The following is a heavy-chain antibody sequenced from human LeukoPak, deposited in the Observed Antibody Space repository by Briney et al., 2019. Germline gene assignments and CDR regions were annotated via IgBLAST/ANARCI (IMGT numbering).Heavy chain of an antibody. CDR1: GITISSNH. V-gene: IGHV3-66*01. D-gene: IGHD4-17*01. Sequence: GGSLRLSCAASGITISSNHMSWVRQAPGEGLEWVSVIYDGGSTYYADSVKGRFTISRDNSKNTLYLQMNSLRAEDTAVYYCARFYGVPGGWFDPWGQGTLVTVSS. J-gene: IGHJ5*02. CDR3: ARFYGVPGGWFDP. CDR2: IYDGGST.